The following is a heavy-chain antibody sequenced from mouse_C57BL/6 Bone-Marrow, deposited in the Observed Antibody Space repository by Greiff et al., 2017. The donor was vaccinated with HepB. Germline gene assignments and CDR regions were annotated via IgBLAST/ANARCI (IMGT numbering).Heavy chain of an antibody. V-gene: IGHV1-15*01. J-gene: IGHJ2*01. CDR1: GYTFTDYE. CDR2: IDPETGGT. D-gene: IGHD1-1*01. Sequence: QVQLQQSGAELVRPGASVTLSCKASGYTFTDYEMHWVKQTPVHGLEWIGAIDPETGGTAYNQKFEGKAILTADKSSSTAYMELRSLTSEDSAVYYCTRSSTVVATSFDYWGQGTTLTVSS. CDR3: TRSSTVVATSFDY.